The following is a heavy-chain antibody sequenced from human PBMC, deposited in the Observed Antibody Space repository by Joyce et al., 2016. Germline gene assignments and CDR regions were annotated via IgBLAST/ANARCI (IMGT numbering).Heavy chain of an antibody. Sequence: QITLKESGPTLVKPTQTLTLTCAFSGFSSSNRGVGVGWIRQPPGKALEWLALIYWDDDKRYSPALKSRLTITKDTSRKQVVLTMTNMDPVDTATYYCAHRPNSGYDPSAFDCWGQGTLVTVSS. V-gene: IGHV2-5*02. CDR3: AHRPNSGYDPSAFDC. CDR1: GFSSSNRGVG. J-gene: IGHJ4*02. D-gene: IGHD5-12*01. CDR2: IYWDDDK.